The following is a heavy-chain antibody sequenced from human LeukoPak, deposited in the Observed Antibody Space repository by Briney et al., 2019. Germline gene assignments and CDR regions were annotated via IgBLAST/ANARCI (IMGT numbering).Heavy chain of an antibody. V-gene: IGHV4-38-2*01. D-gene: IGHD3-22*01. CDR3: ARHRTSSGYYSYFDY. CDR1: GYSISSGYY. J-gene: IGHJ4*02. Sequence: SETLSLTCDVSGYSISSGYYWGWIRQPPGKGLEWIGNIYHSGNTYYNPSLKSRVTISVDTSKNEFSLKLSSVTAADTAVYYCARHRTSSGYYSYFDYWGQGTLVTVSS. CDR2: IYHSGNT.